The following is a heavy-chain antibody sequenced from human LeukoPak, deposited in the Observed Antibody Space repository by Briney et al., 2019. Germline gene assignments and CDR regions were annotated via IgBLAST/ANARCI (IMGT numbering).Heavy chain of an antibody. Sequence: SETLSLTCAVSGGSISSSNWWSWVRQPPGKGLEWIGEINHSGSTNYNPSLKSRVTISVDKSNNQFSLKLSSVTAADTAVYYCARATENFDYWGQGTLVTVSS. CDR2: INHSGST. CDR3: ARATENFDY. V-gene: IGHV4-4*02. J-gene: IGHJ4*02. CDR1: GGSISSSNW.